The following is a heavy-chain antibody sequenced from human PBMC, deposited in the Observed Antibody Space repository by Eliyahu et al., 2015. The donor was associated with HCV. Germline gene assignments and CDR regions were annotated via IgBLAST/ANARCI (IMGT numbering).Heavy chain of an antibody. J-gene: IGHJ6*02. CDR1: GXXVXXXIXV. CDR2: TYYKSKWYF. CDR3: ARARHMAVAGHYGLEV. Sequence: QVLLQQSGPGLVKPSQTLSLTCAISGXXVXXXIXVWNWIRQSPSRGLEWLGRTYYKSKWYFNYAVSLRSRITINPDTSKNQFSLQLNSVTPEDTAVYYCARARHMAVAGHYGLEVWGQGTKVTVS. V-gene: IGHV6-1*01. D-gene: IGHD6-19*01.